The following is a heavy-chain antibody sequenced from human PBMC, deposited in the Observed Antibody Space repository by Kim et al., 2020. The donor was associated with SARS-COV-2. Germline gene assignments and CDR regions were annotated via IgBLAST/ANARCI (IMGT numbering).Heavy chain of an antibody. J-gene: IGHJ4*02. V-gene: IGHV3-48*03. CDR3: ARFMRGWSLSYYFDF. D-gene: IGHD2-15*01. CDR1: GFNFGSYE. Sequence: GGSLRLSCTGSGFNFGSYEMNWLRQSPGRGLEWLAYISSSGATTYYSRSVRGRFTISRDNTEIALQMNSLRDEDAAVYYCARFMRGWSLSYYFDFWGQGSRVSVSS. CDR2: ISSSGATT.